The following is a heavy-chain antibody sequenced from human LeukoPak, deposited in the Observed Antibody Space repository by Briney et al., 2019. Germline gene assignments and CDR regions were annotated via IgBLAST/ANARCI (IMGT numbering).Heavy chain of an antibody. CDR2: INHSGST. CDR3: ARGLRSGGLFVFDY. V-gene: IGHV4-34*01. J-gene: IGHJ4*02. CDR1: GGSFSGYY. Sequence: SGTLSLTCAVYGGSFSGYYWSWIRQPPGKGLEWIGEINHSGSTNYNPSLKSRVTISVDTSKNQFSLKLSSVTAADTAVYYCARGLRSGGLFVFDYWGQGTLVTVSS. D-gene: IGHD3-10*01.